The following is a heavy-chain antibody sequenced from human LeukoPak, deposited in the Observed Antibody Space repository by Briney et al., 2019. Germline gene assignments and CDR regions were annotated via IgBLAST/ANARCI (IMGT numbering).Heavy chain of an antibody. D-gene: IGHD6-19*01. CDR1: GGSFSGYY. Sequence: PSETLSLTCAVYGGSFSGYYWSWIRQPPGKGLEWIGEINHSGSTNYNPSLKSRVTISVDTSKNQFSLKLSSVTAADTAVYYCARAFSSGWPFDYWGQGTLVTVSS. J-gene: IGHJ4*02. V-gene: IGHV4-34*01. CDR3: ARAFSSGWPFDY. CDR2: INHSGST.